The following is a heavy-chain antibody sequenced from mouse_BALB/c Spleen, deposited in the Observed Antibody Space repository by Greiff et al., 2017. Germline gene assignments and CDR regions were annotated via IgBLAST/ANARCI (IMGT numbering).Heavy chain of an antibody. CDR2: IDPANGNT. CDR1: GFNIKDTY. D-gene: IGHD4-1*01. J-gene: IGHJ1*01. V-gene: IGHV14-3*02. Sequence: VQLQQSGAELVNPGASVKLSCTASGFNIKDTYMHWVKQRPEQGLEWIGRIDPANGNTKYDPKFQGKATITADTSSNTAYLQLSSLTSEDTAVYYCANWDWYFDVWGAGTTVTVSS. CDR3: ANWDWYFDV.